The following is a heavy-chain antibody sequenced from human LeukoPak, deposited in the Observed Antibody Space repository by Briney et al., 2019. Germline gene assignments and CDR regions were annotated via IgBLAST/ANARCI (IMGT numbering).Heavy chain of an antibody. CDR3: ARVRRGYRYGYNAFDI. D-gene: IGHD5-18*01. CDR1: GGSISSYY. Sequence: SETLSLTCTVSGGSISSYYWSWIRQPPVKGLEWIGYIYYSGSTNYNPSLKSRVTISVDTSKNQFSLKLSSVTAADTAVYYCARVRRGYRYGYNAFDIWGQGTMVTVSS. V-gene: IGHV4-59*01. CDR2: IYYSGST. J-gene: IGHJ3*02.